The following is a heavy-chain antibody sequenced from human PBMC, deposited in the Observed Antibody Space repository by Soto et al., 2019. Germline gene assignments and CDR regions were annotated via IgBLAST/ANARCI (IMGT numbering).Heavy chain of an antibody. CDR3: WREGPQQDQEEYYQFTGMDV. CDR1: GYNFTRFG. Sequence: QFQLVQSGAEVKKPGASVRVSCKASGYNFTRFGITWVRQATGQGLEWMGWMGAHRGHRRQSPRFQGILTMTTYASVSTAYICLRSLRSDDTALYYCWREGPQQDQEEYYQFTGMDVWGQGTMVIVSS. V-gene: IGHV1-18*01. D-gene: IGHD6-13*01. CDR2: MGAHRGHR. J-gene: IGHJ6*02.